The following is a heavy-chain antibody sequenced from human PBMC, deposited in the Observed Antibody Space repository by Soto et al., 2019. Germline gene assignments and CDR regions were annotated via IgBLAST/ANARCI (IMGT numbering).Heavy chain of an antibody. CDR2: ISYDGSNK. CDR3: ASEYSSSFPFDY. CDR1: GFTFSSYA. V-gene: IGHV3-30-3*01. J-gene: IGHJ4*02. Sequence: GGSLRLSCAASGFTFSSYAMHWVRQAPGKGLEWVAVISYDGSNKYYADSVKGRFTISRDNSKNTLYLQMNSLRAEDTAVYYGASEYSSSFPFDYWGQGTLVTVSS. D-gene: IGHD6-6*01.